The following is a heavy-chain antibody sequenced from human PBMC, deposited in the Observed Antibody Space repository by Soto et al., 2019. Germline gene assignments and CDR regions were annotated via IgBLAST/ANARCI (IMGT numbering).Heavy chain of an antibody. CDR2: ISYDGSKK. CDR1: GFTFSSYA. V-gene: IGHV3-30*04. D-gene: IGHD2-8*01. CDR3: AREALPVRSVVLMVYAKQNIGDFDY. J-gene: IGHJ4*02. Sequence: PGGSLRLSCAASGFTFSSYAMHWVRQAPGKGLEWVAVISYDGSKKYYADSVKGRFTISRDNAKNTLYLQMNSLRAEDTAVYYCAREALPVRSVVLMVYAKQNIGDFDYWGQGTLVTVSS.